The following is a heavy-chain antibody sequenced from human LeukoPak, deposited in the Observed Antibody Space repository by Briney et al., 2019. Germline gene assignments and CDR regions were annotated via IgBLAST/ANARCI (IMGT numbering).Heavy chain of an antibody. V-gene: IGHV1-69*13. CDR1: GGTFSSYA. Sequence: ASVKVSCKASGGTFSSYAISWVRQAPGQGLEWMGGIIPIFGTANYAQKFQGRVTITADESTSTAYMELSSLRSEDTAVYYCARDQVLCSPDSCLEDWGQGTLVTVSS. CDR2: IIPIFGTA. CDR3: ARDQVLCSPDSCLED. J-gene: IGHJ4*02. D-gene: IGHD2-2*01.